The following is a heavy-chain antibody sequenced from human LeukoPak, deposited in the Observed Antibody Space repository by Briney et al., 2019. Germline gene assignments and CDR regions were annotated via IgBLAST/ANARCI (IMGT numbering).Heavy chain of an antibody. D-gene: IGHD6-19*01. CDR1: GFTFNSYE. J-gene: IGHJ4*02. Sequence: GGSLRLSCAASGFTFNSYEMNWVRQAPGKGLEWLSYISSSGTTLYYAASVKGRFTISRDNAKNSLYLQMNSLGAEDTAIYYCARDRGNGWDYWGQGTLVTVSS. CDR2: ISSSGTTL. V-gene: IGHV3-48*03. CDR3: ARDRGNGWDY.